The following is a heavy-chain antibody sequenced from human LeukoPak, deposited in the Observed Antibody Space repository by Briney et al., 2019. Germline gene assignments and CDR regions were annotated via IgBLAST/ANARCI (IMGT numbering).Heavy chain of an antibody. CDR3: ASLVTTSSNYYYYYMDV. CDR1: GFTFSSYS. CDR2: ISSSSSYI. J-gene: IGHJ6*03. D-gene: IGHD4-17*01. V-gene: IGHV3-21*01. Sequence: GGSLRLSCAASGFTFSSYSMNWVRQAPGKGLEWVSSISSSSSYIHYADSVKGRFTISRDNAKNSLYLQMNSLRAEDTAVYYCASLVTTSSNYYYYYMDVWGKGTTVTVSS.